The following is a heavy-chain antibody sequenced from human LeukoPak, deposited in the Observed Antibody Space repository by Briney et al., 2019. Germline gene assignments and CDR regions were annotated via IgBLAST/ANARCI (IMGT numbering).Heavy chain of an antibody. CDR2: INHSGST. J-gene: IGHJ6*02. V-gene: IGHV4-34*01. CDR1: GGSFSGYY. CDR3: ARRYDYVWGSPPYGMDV. Sequence: SETLSLTCAVYGGSFSGYYWSWIRQPPGKGLEWIGEINHSGSTNYNPSLKSRVTISVGTSKNQFSLKLSSVTAADTAVYYCARRYDYVWGSPPYGMDVWGQGTTVTVSS. D-gene: IGHD3-16*01.